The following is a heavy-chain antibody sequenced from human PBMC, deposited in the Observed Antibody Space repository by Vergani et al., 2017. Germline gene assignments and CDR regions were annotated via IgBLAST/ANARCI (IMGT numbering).Heavy chain of an antibody. D-gene: IGHD3-9*01. CDR2: IYYSGST. J-gene: IGHJ6*03. CDR1: GGSISSYY. Sequence: QVQLQESGPGLVKPSETLALTCTVSGGSISSYYWSWIRQPPGKGLEWIGYIYYSGSTNYNPSLKSRVTISVDTSKNQFSLKLSSVTAADTAVYYCARDNYDILXGYYTDYYYYYMDVWGKGTRVTVSS. CDR3: ARDNYDILXGYYTDYYYYYMDV. V-gene: IGHV4-59*01.